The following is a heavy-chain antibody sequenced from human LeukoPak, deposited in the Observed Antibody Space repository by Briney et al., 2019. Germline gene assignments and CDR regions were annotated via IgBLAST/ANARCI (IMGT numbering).Heavy chain of an antibody. J-gene: IGHJ4*02. CDR2: MYYSGST. Sequence: SETLSLTCTVSGGSISSSSYYWGWIRQPPGKGLEWIGSMYYSGSTYYNPSLKSRVTTSVDTSKNQLSLKLSSVTAADTAVYYCARGRWSSGWYDYWGQGTLVTVSS. CDR3: ARGRWSSGWYDY. V-gene: IGHV4-39*07. CDR1: GGSISSSSYY. D-gene: IGHD6-19*01.